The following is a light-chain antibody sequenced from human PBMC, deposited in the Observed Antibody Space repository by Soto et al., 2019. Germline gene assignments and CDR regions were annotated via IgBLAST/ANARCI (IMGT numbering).Light chain of an antibody. CDR3: SSYTSSSTIPVV. CDR1: SSDVGGYNY. CDR2: DVS. Sequence: QSALTQPASVSGSPGQSITISCTGTSSDVGGYNYVSWYQQHPVKAPKLMIYDVSNRPSGVSNRFSGSKSGNTASLTISGLQAEDEADYYRSSYTSSSTIPVVFGGGTKLTVL. V-gene: IGLV2-14*01. J-gene: IGLJ2*01.